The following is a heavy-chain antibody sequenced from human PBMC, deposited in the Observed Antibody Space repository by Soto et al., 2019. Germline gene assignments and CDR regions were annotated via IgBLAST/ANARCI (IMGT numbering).Heavy chain of an antibody. D-gene: IGHD2-21*01. CDR3: AVTALTERLKDV. V-gene: IGHV3-48*03. CDR2: INSSGSSI. CDR1: GFAFRTYE. Sequence: PGGSLRLSCVASGFAFRTYEMNWVRQAPGKGLEWIADINSSGSSIHYADSVKGRFTISRDNARNSLFLQMTRLTVEDTAVYYCAVTALTERLKDVWGQGTTVTVSS. J-gene: IGHJ6*02.